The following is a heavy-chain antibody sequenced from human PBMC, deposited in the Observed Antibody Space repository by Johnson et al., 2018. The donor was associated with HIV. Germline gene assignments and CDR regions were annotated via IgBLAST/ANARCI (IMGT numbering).Heavy chain of an antibody. D-gene: IGHD4-17*01. J-gene: IGHJ3*02. CDR3: ARVSTVTRYDAFDI. CDR1: GFTFSGSA. Sequence: EVQLLESGGGLVQPGGSLTLSCAASGFTFSGSAMHWVRQASGKGLEWVGHIRSKANSYATAYAASVKGSFTISRDDSKNTAYLQMNSLKTEDTAVYYCARVSTVTRYDAFDIWGQGTMVTVSS. V-gene: IGHV3-73*01. CDR2: IRSKANSYAT.